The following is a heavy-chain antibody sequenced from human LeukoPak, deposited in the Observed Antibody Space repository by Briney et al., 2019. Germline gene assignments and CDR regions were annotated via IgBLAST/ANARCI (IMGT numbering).Heavy chain of an antibody. V-gene: IGHV3-30*02. CDR1: AFTFTSYG. Sequence: GGSLRLSCAASAFTFTSYGLHWVRQAPGKGLEWVSFIRYDGSNKYYADSVKGRFIISRDNSKNTLYLQMNSLRADDTAVYFCARQGGYHFPNAFDIWGQGTLVTVSS. D-gene: IGHD5-12*01. CDR2: IRYDGSNK. CDR3: ARQGGYHFPNAFDI. J-gene: IGHJ3*02.